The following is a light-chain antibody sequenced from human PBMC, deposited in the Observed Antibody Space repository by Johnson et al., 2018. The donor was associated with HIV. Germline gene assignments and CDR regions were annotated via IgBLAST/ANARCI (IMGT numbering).Light chain of an antibody. V-gene: IGLV1-51*02. J-gene: IGLJ1*01. CDR1: SSNIGNNY. CDR2: ENN. CDR3: GTWDSSLSAGV. Sequence: QSVLTQPPSVSAAPGQKVTISCSGSSSNIGNNYVSWYQQLPGTAPKLLIYENNKRPSGIPDRFSGSKSGTSATLGITGLQTGDEADYYCGTWDSSLSAGVCGTRTKVTAL.